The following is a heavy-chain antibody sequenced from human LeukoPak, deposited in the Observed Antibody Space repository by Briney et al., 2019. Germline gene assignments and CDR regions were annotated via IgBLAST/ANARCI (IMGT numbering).Heavy chain of an antibody. D-gene: IGHD4-11*01. CDR2: INWNGGSI. CDR3: ARDSVTTYFDY. J-gene: IGHJ4*02. CDR1: GFTFDDYG. V-gene: IGHV3-20*04. Sequence: GGSLRLSCAASGFTFDDYGMNWVRQAPGKGLEWVSGINWNGGSIDYADSVKGRFTISRDNAKNSLYLQMNSLRAEDTAVYYCARDSVTTYFDYWGQGTLVTVSS.